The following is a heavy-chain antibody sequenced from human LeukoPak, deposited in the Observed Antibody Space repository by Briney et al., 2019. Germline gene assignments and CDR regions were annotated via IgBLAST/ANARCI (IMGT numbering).Heavy chain of an antibody. Sequence: SETLSLTCAVYGGSFSGYYWSWIRQPPGKGLEWIGEINHSGSTNYNPSLKSRVTISVDTSKNQFSLKLSSVTAAETAVYYCARGPVGATHFDYWGQGTLVTVSS. CDR1: GGSFSGYY. D-gene: IGHD1-26*01. CDR2: INHSGST. J-gene: IGHJ4*02. CDR3: ARGPVGATHFDY. V-gene: IGHV4-34*01.